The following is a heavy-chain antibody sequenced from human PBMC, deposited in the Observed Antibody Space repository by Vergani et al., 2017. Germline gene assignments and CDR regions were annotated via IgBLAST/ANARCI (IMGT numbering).Heavy chain of an antibody. CDR1: GFLFSDYW. V-gene: IGHV3-7*01. CDR3: ARDVRVSRT. CDR2: IKQDGSEE. Sequence: EVQLVESGGGLVQPGGSLRLSCAASGFLFSDYWLNWVRQSPGGGLEWVANIKQDGSEEFYVDSVKGRFTISRDNAKNSVFLQINGLRAEDTAVYYCARDVRVSRTWGQGTLVAVSS. J-gene: IGHJ3*01.